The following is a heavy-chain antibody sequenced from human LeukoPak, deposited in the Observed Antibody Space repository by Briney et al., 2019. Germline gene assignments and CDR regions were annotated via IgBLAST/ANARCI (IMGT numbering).Heavy chain of an antibody. V-gene: IGHV3-48*01. CDR3: ARDEITMVRGVPYYYYGMDV. Sequence: GGSLRLSCAASRFTFSSYSMNWVRQAPGKGLEWVSYISSSSSTIYYADSVKGRFTISRDNAKNSLYLQMNSLRAEDTAVYYCARDEITMVRGVPYYYYGMDVWGQGTTVTVSS. CDR1: RFTFSSYS. D-gene: IGHD3-10*01. J-gene: IGHJ6*02. CDR2: ISSSSSTI.